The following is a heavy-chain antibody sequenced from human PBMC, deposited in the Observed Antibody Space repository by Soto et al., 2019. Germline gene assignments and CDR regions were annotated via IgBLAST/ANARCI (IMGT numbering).Heavy chain of an antibody. J-gene: IGHJ4*01. CDR1: GVTVSSYV. Sequence: HPGGSLGLACADSGVTVSSYVMSWVRQAPGKGLEWVANIKQDGSEKYYVDSVKGRFTLSRDNAQNSLQLQMNSLRTEDTAIYFCARVAYGNGWIFDHWGHGTLVTVSS. D-gene: IGHD6-19*01. V-gene: IGHV3-7*01. CDR2: IKQDGSEK. CDR3: ARVAYGNGWIFDH.